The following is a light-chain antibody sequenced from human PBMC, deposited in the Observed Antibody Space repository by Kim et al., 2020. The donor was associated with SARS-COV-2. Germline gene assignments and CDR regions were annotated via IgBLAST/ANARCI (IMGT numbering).Light chain of an antibody. Sequence: SPGEKAPPSCRADPGVSRNLAWYQQKPGQAPRLLIYGASTRATGIPARFSGSGSWTKFTLTISSLPSEDFAVYYCQQYNNWPQYTFGQGTKLEI. CDR3: QQYNNWPQYT. CDR2: GAS. CDR1: PGVSRN. V-gene: IGKV3-15*01. J-gene: IGKJ2*01.